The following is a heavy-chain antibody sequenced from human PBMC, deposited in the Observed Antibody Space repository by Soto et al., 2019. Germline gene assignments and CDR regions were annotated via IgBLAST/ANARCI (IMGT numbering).Heavy chain of an antibody. Sequence: AGGSLRLSCAASGFTFSSYGMHWVRQAPGKGLEWVAVISYDGSNKYYADSVKGRFTISRDNSKNTLYLQMNSLRAEDTAVYYSSGSYYYYGMDVWGQGTTVTVS. CDR1: GFTFSSYG. CDR2: ISYDGSNK. D-gene: IGHD5-12*01. V-gene: IGHV3-30*03. CDR3: SGSYYYYGMDV. J-gene: IGHJ6*02.